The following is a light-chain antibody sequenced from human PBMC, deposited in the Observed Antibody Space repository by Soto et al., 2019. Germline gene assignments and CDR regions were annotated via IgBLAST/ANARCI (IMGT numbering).Light chain of an antibody. CDR1: QSISSY. CDR3: QQSYRTPRT. CDR2: AAS. V-gene: IGKV1-39*01. Sequence: DIQKTQSPSSLSASVGDKGTITFRASQSISSYLNWYQQKPGKAPKLLIYAASSLQSGVPSRFSGSGSGTDFTLTISSLQPEDVATYYCQQSYRTPRTFGQGTKVDIK. J-gene: IGKJ1*01.